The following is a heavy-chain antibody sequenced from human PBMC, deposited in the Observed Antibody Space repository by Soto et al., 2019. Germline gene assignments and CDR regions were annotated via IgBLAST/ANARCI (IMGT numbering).Heavy chain of an antibody. V-gene: IGHV3-7*01. J-gene: IGHJ6*02. CDR1: GFTFSSYW. CDR2: IKQDGSEK. CDR3: ARDFGGLYSSSFHDYYYGMDV. Sequence: HPGGSLRLSCAASGFTFSSYWMSWVRQAPGRGLEWVANIKQDGSEKYYVDSVKGRFTISRDNAKNSLYLQMNSLRAEDTAVYYCARDFGGLYSSSFHDYYYGMDVWGQGTTVTVSS. D-gene: IGHD6-6*01.